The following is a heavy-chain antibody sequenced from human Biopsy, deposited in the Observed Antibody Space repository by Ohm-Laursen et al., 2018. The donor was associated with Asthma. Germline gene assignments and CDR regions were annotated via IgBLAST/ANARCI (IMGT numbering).Heavy chain of an antibody. CDR1: GDMLGNYA. CDR2: IYPIFGSS. CDR3: ARPSPNRDIVYDYYHMDV. J-gene: IGHJ6*02. D-gene: IGHD5/OR15-5a*01. Sequence: GSSVKVSCKASGDMLGNYAISWVRQAPGLGLEWMGGIYPIFGSSNYAQRFQGRVTITADIFTRTVYMELSGLRFDDTAIYYCARPSPNRDIVYDYYHMDVWGQGTTVIVSS. V-gene: IGHV1-69*06.